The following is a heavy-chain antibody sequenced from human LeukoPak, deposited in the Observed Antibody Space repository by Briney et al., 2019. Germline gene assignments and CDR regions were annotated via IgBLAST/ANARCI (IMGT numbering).Heavy chain of an antibody. D-gene: IGHD2-15*01. CDR1: GYTLTELS. J-gene: IGHJ2*01. Sequence: GASVKVCCKVSGYTLTELSMHWVRQAPGKGLEWTGGCDPEDGETIYAQKFQGRFTMTEDTSTDTAYMELSSLRSEDTAVYYCATRASVRCSGGSCYSEYWYFDLWGRGTLVTVSS. CDR3: ATRASVRCSGGSCYSEYWYFDL. CDR2: CDPEDGET. V-gene: IGHV1-24*01.